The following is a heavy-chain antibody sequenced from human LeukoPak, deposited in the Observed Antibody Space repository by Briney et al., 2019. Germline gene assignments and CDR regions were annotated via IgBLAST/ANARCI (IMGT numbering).Heavy chain of an antibody. D-gene: IGHD1-26*01. V-gene: IGHV1-2*02. CDR2: INPKSGGT. J-gene: IGHJ6*03. CDR1: GYTFTAYY. CDR3: ARGFKEWELLAYYYMDV. Sequence: GASVKVSCKTSGYTFTAYYVHWVRQAPGQGLEWMGWINPKSGGTNYAQKFQGRVTMTRDTSISTAYMELSSLRSEDTAVYYCARGFKEWELLAYYYMDVWGKGTTVTISS.